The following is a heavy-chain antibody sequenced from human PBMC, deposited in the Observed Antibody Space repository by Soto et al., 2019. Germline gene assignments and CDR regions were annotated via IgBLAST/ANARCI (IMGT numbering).Heavy chain of an antibody. D-gene: IGHD4-17*01. Sequence: QVQLQESGPGLVKPSQTLSLTCTVSGGSISSGGYYWSWIRQHPGKGLEWIGYIYYSGSTYYNTPLQSRVTISVDTPKTHVSLKLSSVTAADAAVYCGAGERGGGYGDCGAAHDALDNWGQGTMVTVSS. J-gene: IGHJ3*02. CDR2: IYYSGST. CDR3: AGERGGGYGDCGAAHDALDN. V-gene: IGHV4-31*03. CDR1: GGSISSGGYY.